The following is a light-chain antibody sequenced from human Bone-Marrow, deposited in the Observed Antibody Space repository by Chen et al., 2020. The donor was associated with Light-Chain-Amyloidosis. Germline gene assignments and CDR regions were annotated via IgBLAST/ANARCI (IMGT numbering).Light chain of an antibody. Sequence: SYVLTHPSSLSVAPGQTATIACGGNNIGSTSVHWYQQPPGQAPLLVVYDDSDRPSGIPERLSGSNSGNKATLTISRVEAGDEADYYCQVWDRSSDRPVFGGGTKLTVL. CDR2: DDS. CDR1: NIGSTS. CDR3: QVWDRSSDRPV. V-gene: IGLV3-21*02. J-gene: IGLJ3*02.